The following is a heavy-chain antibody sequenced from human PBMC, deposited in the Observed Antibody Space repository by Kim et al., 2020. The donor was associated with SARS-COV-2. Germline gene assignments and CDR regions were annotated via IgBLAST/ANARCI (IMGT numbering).Heavy chain of an antibody. CDR1: GFTFSSYS. D-gene: IGHD6-19*01. CDR3: ARDVAGYYYGMDV. V-gene: IGHV3-48*04. CDR2: ISSSSSTI. Sequence: WGSLRLSCAASGFTFSSYSMNWGRQAPGKGLEWVSYISSSSSTIYYADSVKGRFTISRDNAKNSLYLQMNSLRAEDTAVYYCARDVAGYYYGMDVWGQGTTVTVSS. J-gene: IGHJ6*02.